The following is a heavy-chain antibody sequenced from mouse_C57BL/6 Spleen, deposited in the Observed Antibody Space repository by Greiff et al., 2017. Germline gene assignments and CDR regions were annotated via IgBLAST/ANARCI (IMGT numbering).Heavy chain of an antibody. Sequence: QVQLQQPGAELVKPGASVKMSCKASGYTFTSYWITWVKQRPGQGLEWIGDIYPGSGSTTYNETFKSKATLTVDTSSSTAYMQLSSLTSEDSAVYYCANYGSSPGWFAYWGQGTLVTVSA. CDR2: IYPGSGST. D-gene: IGHD1-1*01. J-gene: IGHJ3*01. V-gene: IGHV1-55*01. CDR1: GYTFTSYW. CDR3: ANYGSSPGWFAY.